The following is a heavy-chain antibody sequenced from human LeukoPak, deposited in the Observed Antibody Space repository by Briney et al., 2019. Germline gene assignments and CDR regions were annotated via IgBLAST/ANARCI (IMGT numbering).Heavy chain of an antibody. CDR3: VRDQAAVEDFWFDP. Sequence: GASVKVSCKASGYTFSSYVMNWVRQAPGQGLEWMGRINTNTGNPTYAQGFTGRFVFSLDTSVSTAYLQISSLKAEDTAVYYCVRDQAAVEDFWFDPWGQGTLVIVSS. CDR1: GYTFSSYV. V-gene: IGHV7-4-1*02. CDR2: INTNTGNP. D-gene: IGHD6-13*01. J-gene: IGHJ5*02.